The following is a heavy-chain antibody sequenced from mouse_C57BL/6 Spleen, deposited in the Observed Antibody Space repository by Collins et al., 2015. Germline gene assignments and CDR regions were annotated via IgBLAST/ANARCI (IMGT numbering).Heavy chain of an antibody. J-gene: IGHJ4*01. CDR1: GYTFTSYW. Sequence: QVQLQQPGAELVKPGASVKMSCKASGYTFTSYWITWVRQRPGQGLEWIGDIYPGSGSTNHNEKFKSKATLTVDTSSSTAYMQLSSLTSEDSAVYYCARPYSNYVAMDYWGQGTSVTVSS. V-gene: IGHV1-55*01. CDR3: ARPYSNYVAMDY. D-gene: IGHD2-5*01. CDR2: IYPGSGST.